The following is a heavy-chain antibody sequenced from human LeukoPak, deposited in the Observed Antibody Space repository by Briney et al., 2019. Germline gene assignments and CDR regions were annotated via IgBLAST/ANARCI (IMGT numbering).Heavy chain of an antibody. CDR3: AAEIGGADGGMDV. J-gene: IGHJ6*02. Sequence: SVKVSCKTSGFTFTSSAMQWVRQARGQRLEWIGWIVVGSGNTNYAQKFQERVTITRDMSTSTAYMELSSLRSEDTAVYYCAAEIGGADGGMDVWGQGTTVTVSS. V-gene: IGHV1-58*02. CDR2: IVVGSGNT. D-gene: IGHD4-23*01. CDR1: GFTFTSSA.